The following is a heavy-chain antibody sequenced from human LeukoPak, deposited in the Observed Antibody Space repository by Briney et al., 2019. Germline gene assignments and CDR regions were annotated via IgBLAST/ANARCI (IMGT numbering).Heavy chain of an antibody. Sequence: ASVKVSCKASGYTFSSYGISWVRQAPGEGLEWMGRIRVDNGNTKYAQKLQGRVTMTTDTSTSTAYMELRSLTSDDTAVYYCARDRGIAEADSFDPWGQGTLVTVSS. CDR1: GYTFSSYG. CDR3: ARDRGIAEADSFDP. V-gene: IGHV1-18*01. CDR2: IRVDNGNT. J-gene: IGHJ5*02. D-gene: IGHD6-13*01.